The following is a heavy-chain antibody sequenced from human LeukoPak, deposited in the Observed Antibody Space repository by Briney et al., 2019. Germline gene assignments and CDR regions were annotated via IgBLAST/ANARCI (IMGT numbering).Heavy chain of an antibody. CDR1: GYTFTSYG. CDR3: ARDRARVLLWFGELSIYYYGMDV. D-gene: IGHD3-10*01. Sequence: ASVKVSCKASGYTFTSYGISWVRQAPGQGLEWMGWISAYNGNTNYAQKLQGRVTMTTDTSTSTAYMELRSLRSDDTAVYYCARDRARVLLWFGELSIYYYGMDVWGQGTTVTVSS. V-gene: IGHV1-18*01. CDR2: ISAYNGNT. J-gene: IGHJ6*02.